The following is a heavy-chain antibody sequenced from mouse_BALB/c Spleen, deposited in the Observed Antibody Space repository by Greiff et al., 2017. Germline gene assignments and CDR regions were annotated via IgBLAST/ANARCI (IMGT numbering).Heavy chain of an antibody. Sequence: VQLQQSGPELVKPGASVKMSCKASGYTFTSYVMHWVKQKPGQGLEWIGYINPYNDGTKYNEKFKGKATLTSDKSSSTAYMELSSLTSEDSAVYYCASEGSYDYDGPRLGYWGQGTLVTVSA. CDR3: ASEGSYDYDGPRLGY. V-gene: IGHV1-14*01. D-gene: IGHD2-4*01. J-gene: IGHJ3*01. CDR1: GYTFTSYV. CDR2: INPYNDGT.